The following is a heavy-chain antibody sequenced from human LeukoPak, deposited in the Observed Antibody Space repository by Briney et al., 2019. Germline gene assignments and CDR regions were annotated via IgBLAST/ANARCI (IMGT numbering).Heavy chain of an antibody. J-gene: IGHJ5*02. D-gene: IGHD2-15*01. V-gene: IGHV3-21*01. CDR2: TGLSSSYI. CDR3: ARERSYCRGATCSLDL. CDR1: GFSLSIYD. Sequence: GGSLRLSCAASGFSLSIYDMVWVRQAPGKGLEWIASTGLSSSYIGYADSVKGRFTISRDNGENSVYLQMNSLRAEDTAVYFCARERSYCRGATCSLDLWGQGTLVTVSS.